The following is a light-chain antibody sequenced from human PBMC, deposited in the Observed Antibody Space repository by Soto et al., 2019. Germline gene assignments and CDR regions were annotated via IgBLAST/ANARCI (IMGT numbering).Light chain of an antibody. CDR3: QQYYSALWT. Sequence: DIVMTQSPDSLAVSLGERATINCKSSQSVLSSSNNKNYLAWFQQKPGQPPKALIFWASTQETGVPDRFSGSGSGTDFTLTISSLQAEDVAVYYCQQYYSALWTFGQGTKVEIK. J-gene: IGKJ1*01. CDR1: QSVLSSSNNKNY. V-gene: IGKV4-1*01. CDR2: WAS.